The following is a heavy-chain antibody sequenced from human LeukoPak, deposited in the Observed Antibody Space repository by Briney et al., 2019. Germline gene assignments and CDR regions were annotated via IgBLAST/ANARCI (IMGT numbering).Heavy chain of an antibody. CDR2: ISGSGGST. D-gene: IGHD1-20*01. Sequence: GGSLRLSCAASGFTFSSYAMIWVRQAPGKGLEWVSAISGSGGSTYSADSVKGRFTISRDNSKNTLYLQMNSLGAEDTAVYYCAREHSHDNWFFDFWGQGTLVAASS. V-gene: IGHV3-23*01. CDR3: AREHSHDNWFFDF. J-gene: IGHJ4*02. CDR1: GFTFSSYA.